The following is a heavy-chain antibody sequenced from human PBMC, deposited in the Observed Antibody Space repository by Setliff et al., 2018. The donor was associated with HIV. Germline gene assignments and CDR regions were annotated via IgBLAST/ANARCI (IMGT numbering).Heavy chain of an antibody. Sequence: SETLSLTCTVSGYSISSGFYWGWIRQPPGKGLEWIGRIYRSGSTHYNPSLKSRVTISVDTSKNQFSLKLSSVTAADTAVYYCARAYSDYGSNQGWFDPWGQGTLVT. CDR1: GYSISSGFY. CDR3: ARAYSDYGSNQGWFDP. J-gene: IGHJ5*02. CDR2: IYRSGST. V-gene: IGHV4-38-2*02. D-gene: IGHD4-17*01.